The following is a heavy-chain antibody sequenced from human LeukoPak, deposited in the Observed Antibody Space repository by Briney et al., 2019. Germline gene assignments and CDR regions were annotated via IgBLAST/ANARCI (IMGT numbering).Heavy chain of an antibody. CDR2: INHSGST. V-gene: IGHV4-34*01. D-gene: IGHD2-2*01. CDR3: ASRYCSSTSCYSDRGRFDY. J-gene: IGHJ4*02. Sequence: SETLSLTCAVYGGSFSGYYWSWIRQPPGKGLEWIGEINHSGSTNYNPSLKSRVTISVDTSKNQFSLKLSSVTAVDTAVYYCASRYCSSTSCYSDRGRFDYWGQGTLVTVSS. CDR1: GGSFSGYY.